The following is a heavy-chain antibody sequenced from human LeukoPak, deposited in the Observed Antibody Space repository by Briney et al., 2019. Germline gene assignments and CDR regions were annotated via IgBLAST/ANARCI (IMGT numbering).Heavy chain of an antibody. CDR1: GFTLRSYA. CDR3: AKSYGDYYFYYAMDV. J-gene: IGHJ6*02. V-gene: IGHV3-23*01. D-gene: IGHD4-17*01. Sequence: GGSLRLSCAASGFTLRSYAMSWVRQAPGKGLEWVSAISGSGGTTYYADSVKGRFTISRDNSESTLYLQMNSLRAEDTAIYYCAKSYGDYYFYYAMDVWGQGTTVTVSS. CDR2: ISGSGGTT.